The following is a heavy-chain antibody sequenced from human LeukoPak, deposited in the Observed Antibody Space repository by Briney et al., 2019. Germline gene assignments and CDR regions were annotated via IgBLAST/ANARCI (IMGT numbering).Heavy chain of an antibody. D-gene: IGHD1-14*01. CDR2: ISHDGNNK. CDR3: ARERPIIPERPSTYYGLDV. CDR1: GFIFSNYD. V-gene: IGHV3-30-3*01. Sequence: PGGSLRLSCEASGFIFSNYDMYWVRQAPGKGLEWVARISHDGNNKYYADSEKGRVTISRDNSKNTLYLQMNSLRSEYTAVYFCARERPIIPERPSTYYGLDVWGQGTTVTVSS. J-gene: IGHJ6*02.